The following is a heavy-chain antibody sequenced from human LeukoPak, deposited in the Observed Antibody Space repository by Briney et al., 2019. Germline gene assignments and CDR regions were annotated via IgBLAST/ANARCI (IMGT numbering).Heavy chain of an antibody. CDR2: IKSKTDVGTI. CDR1: GFTFSNAR. V-gene: IGHV3-15*05. CDR3: TTEDYYDSSGYLYNWFDP. D-gene: IGHD3-22*01. Sequence: GGSLRLSRAASGFTFSNARMSWVRQAPGKGLEWVGRIKSKTDVGTIHYVAPVKGKFTISRDDSKNTMYLQMNSLKTEDTAVYYCTTEDYYDSSGYLYNWFDPWGQGVLVTVSS. J-gene: IGHJ5*02.